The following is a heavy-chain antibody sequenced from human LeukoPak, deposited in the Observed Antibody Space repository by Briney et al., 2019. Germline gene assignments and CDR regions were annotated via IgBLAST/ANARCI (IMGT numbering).Heavy chain of an antibody. Sequence: ASVKVSCKASGYTFTSYDINWARQATGQGLEWMGWMNPNSGNTGYAQKFQGRVTMTRNTSISTAYMELSSLRSEDTAVYYCARGGPKRGYSYGYGPTTFDYWGQGTLVTVSS. CDR1: GYTFTSYD. CDR3: ARGGPKRGYSYGYGPTTFDY. D-gene: IGHD5-18*01. J-gene: IGHJ4*02. V-gene: IGHV1-8*01. CDR2: MNPNSGNT.